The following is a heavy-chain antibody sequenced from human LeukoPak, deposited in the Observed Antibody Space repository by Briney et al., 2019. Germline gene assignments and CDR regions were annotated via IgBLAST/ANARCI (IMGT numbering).Heavy chain of an antibody. CDR1: GGSISSYY. V-gene: IGHV4-59*08. D-gene: IGHD3-10*01. Sequence: PSETLSLTCTVSGGSISSYYWSWIRQPPGKGLEWIGYIYYSGSTNYNPSLKSRVTISVDTSKNQFSLKLSSVTAADTAVYYCAGRAPLITRGPDFLDFWGQGKMVPVSS. J-gene: IGHJ3*01. CDR2: IYYSGST. CDR3: AGRAPLITRGPDFLDF.